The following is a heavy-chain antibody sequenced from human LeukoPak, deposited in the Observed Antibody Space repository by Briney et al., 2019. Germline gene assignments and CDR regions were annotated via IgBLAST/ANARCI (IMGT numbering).Heavy chain of an antibody. Sequence: ASVEVSCKASGYTFTGYYMHWVRQAPGQGLEWMGWINPNSGGTNYAQKFQGRVTMTRDTSISTAYMELSRLRSDDTAVYYCARVRVVPADPFDYWGQGTLVTVSS. CDR1: GYTFTGYY. CDR3: ARVRVVPADPFDY. CDR2: INPNSGGT. J-gene: IGHJ4*02. D-gene: IGHD2-2*01. V-gene: IGHV1-2*02.